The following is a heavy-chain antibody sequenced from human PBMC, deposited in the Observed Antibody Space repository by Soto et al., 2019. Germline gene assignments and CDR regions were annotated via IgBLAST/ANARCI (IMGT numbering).Heavy chain of an antibody. V-gene: IGHV5-51*01. CDR3: ARQWGTNDFWSGYYTGISWYY. D-gene: IGHD3-3*01. J-gene: IGHJ4*02. CDR1: GYSFTSYW. Sequence: GESLKISCKGSGYSFTSYWIGWVRQMPGKGLEWMGIIYPGDSDTRYSPSFQGQVTISADKSISTAYLQWSSLKASDTAMYYCARQWGTNDFWSGYYTGISWYYWGQGTLVTVSS. CDR2: IYPGDSDT.